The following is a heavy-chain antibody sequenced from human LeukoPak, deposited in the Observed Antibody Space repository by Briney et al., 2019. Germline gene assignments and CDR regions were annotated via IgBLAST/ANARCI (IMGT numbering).Heavy chain of an antibody. CDR3: ARLDVDRYYYYGMDV. Sequence: GALRLSCAASGFTFSSYGMHWVRQAPGKGLEWVAVISYDGSNKYYADSVKGRLTISRDNSKNTLYLQMNSLRAEDTAVYYCARLDVDRYYYYGMDVWGQGTTVTVSS. J-gene: IGHJ6*02. CDR1: GFTFSSYG. V-gene: IGHV3-30*03. D-gene: IGHD5-24*01. CDR2: ISYDGSNK.